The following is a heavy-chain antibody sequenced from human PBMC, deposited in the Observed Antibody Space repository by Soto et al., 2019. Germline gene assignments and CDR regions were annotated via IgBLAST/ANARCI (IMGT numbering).Heavy chain of an antibody. Sequence: VGSLIISCAASGFTFISYGMHWVRQAPGKGLEWVAVISYDGSNKYYADSVKGRFTISRDNSKNTLYLQMNSLRAEDTAVYYCAKEGSYDFWSGYLDYWGQGTLVTSPQ. V-gene: IGHV3-30*18. J-gene: IGHJ4*02. CDR1: GFTFISYG. D-gene: IGHD3-3*01. CDR3: AKEGSYDFWSGYLDY. CDR2: ISYDGSNK.